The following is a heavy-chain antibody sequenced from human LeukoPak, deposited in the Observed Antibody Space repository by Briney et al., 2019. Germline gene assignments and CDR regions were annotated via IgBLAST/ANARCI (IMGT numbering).Heavy chain of an antibody. D-gene: IGHD3-10*01. CDR1: GGSFSGYY. CDR2: INHSGST. V-gene: IGHV4-34*01. J-gene: IGHJ5*02. CDR3: ARMGVYYYGFGEWNWFDP. Sequence: SETLSLTCAVYGGSFSGYYWSWIRQPPGKGLEWIGEINHSGSTNYNPSLKSRVTISVDTSKNQFSLKLSSVTAADTAVYYCARMGVYYYGFGEWNWFDPWGQGTLVTVSS.